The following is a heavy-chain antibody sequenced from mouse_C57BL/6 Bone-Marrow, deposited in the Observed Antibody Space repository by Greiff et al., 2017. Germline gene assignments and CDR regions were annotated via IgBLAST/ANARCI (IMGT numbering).Heavy chain of an antibody. CDR2: IDPEIGDT. Sequence: VQLKESGAELVRPGASVKLSCTASGFNIKDDYIHWVKQRPEQGLEWIGWIDPEIGDTEYAPKFQGKATITSDTSSNTAYLQLSSLTSEDTAVYYCSSFDSNYFDFWGQGTPLTVAS. V-gene: IGHV14-4*01. J-gene: IGHJ2*01. CDR3: SSFDSNYFDF. CDR1: GFNIKDDY. D-gene: IGHD2-5*01.